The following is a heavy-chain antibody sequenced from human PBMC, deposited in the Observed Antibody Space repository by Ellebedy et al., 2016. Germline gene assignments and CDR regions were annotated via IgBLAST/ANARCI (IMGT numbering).Heavy chain of an antibody. J-gene: IGHJ4*02. CDR3: ARLCSSFSCSGAFDF. CDR1: GSSINNYY. D-gene: IGHD3-10*02. V-gene: IGHV4-4*07. CDR2: VHTSGTP. Sequence: GSLRLXCTVSGSSINNYYWNWIRQPAGEGLDWIGRVHTSGTPNYKPSLKSRVTMSIDTSKNQFSLKLNSVTAADTAIYYCARLCSSFSCSGAFDFWGQGTLITVSS.